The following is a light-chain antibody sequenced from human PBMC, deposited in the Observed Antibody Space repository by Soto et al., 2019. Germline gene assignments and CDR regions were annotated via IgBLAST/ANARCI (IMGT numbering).Light chain of an antibody. J-gene: IGLJ1*01. CDR1: SSDVGSQNL. V-gene: IGLV2-14*02. Sequence: QSVLTQPASVSGSPGQSITISCTGTSSDVGSQNLVSWYQQHPGKAPKLMIYEGTKRPSGVSNRFSGSKSGNTASLTISGLQAEDEADYYCCSYTSSSAYVFGTGTKLTVL. CDR3: CSYTSSSAYV. CDR2: EGT.